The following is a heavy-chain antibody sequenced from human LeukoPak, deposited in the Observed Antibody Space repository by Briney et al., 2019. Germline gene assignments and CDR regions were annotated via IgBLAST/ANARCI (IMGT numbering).Heavy chain of an antibody. CDR3: AREPHSMKYYYGSGSLAGILDV. CDR2: IYYSGST. D-gene: IGHD3-10*01. V-gene: IGHV4-59*01. CDR1: GGSISNFY. Sequence: PSETLSLTCTVSGGSISNFYWNWIRQPPGKGLEWIGNIYYSGSTNYNPSLKSRVTISVDTSKNQFSLKLSSVTAADTAVYYCAREPHSMKYYYGSGSLAGILDVWGKGTTVTVSS. J-gene: IGHJ6*04.